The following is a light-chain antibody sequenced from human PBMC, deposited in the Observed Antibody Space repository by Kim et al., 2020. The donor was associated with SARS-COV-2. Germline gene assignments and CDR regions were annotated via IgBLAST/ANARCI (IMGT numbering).Light chain of an antibody. Sequence: PSTLSVAPGERVCLCCRASQSVIAYLALYQQKTGQAPCLLMYDSSNRANGIPARFSGSGSETDFTLSISSREPEYFAVYYCQQRGSVGQGTELEI. CDR1: QSVIAY. CDR2: DSS. J-gene: IGKJ2*01. V-gene: IGKV3-11*01. CDR3: QQRGS.